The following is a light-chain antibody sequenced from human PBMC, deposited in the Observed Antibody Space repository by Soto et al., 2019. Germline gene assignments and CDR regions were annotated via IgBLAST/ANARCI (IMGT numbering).Light chain of an antibody. J-gene: IGLJ3*02. CDR3: QTWGTGIRV. V-gene: IGLV4-69*01. CDR1: SGHSSHA. Sequence: QPVLTQLPSASASLGASVKLTCTLSSGHSSHAIAWHQQQPDKGPRFWMKVDSDGSHLTGDAISDRFSVSSSGAERYLIISSLQSEDEADYYCQTWGTGIRVFGGGTKLTVL. CDR2: VDSDGSH.